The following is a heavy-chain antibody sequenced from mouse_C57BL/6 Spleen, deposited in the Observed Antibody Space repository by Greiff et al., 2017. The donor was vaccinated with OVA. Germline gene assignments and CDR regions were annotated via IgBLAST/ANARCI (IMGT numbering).Heavy chain of an antibody. CDR1: GYTFTNYW. D-gene: IGHD2-4*01. Sequence: VQLQESGAELVRPGTSVKMSCKASGYTFTNYWIGWAKQRPGHGLEWIGDIYPGGGYTNYNEKFKGKATLTADKSSSTAYMQFSSLTSEDSAIYYCARYDYDGRYFDVWGTGTTVTVSS. CDR3: ARYDYDGRYFDV. CDR2: IYPGGGYT. J-gene: IGHJ1*03. V-gene: IGHV1-63*01.